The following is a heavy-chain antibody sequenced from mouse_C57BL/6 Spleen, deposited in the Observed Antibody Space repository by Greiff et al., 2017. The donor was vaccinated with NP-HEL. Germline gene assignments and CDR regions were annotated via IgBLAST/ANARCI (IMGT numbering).Heavy chain of an antibody. CDR2: IDPSDSYT. Sequence: VQLQQPGAELVMPGASVKLSCKASGYTFTSYWMHWVKQRPGQGLEWIGEIDPSDSYTNYNQKFKGKSTLTVDKSSSTAYMQLSSLTSEDSAVYYCARSSSGSYYFDYWGQGTTLTVSS. D-gene: IGHD3-2*02. V-gene: IGHV1-69*01. CDR1: GYTFTSYW. J-gene: IGHJ2*01. CDR3: ARSSSGSYYFDY.